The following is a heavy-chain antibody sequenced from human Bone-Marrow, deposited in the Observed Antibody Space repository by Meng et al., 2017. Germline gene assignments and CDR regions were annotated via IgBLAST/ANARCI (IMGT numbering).Heavy chain of an antibody. D-gene: IGHD6-19*01. CDR2: IIPIFCPA. CDR1: GGTFSSYA. CDR3: VREPGSRLRPDSVAGKGAFDI. J-gene: IGHJ3*02. V-gene: IGHV1-69*05. Sequence: SSVKVSCQASGGTFSSYAIRWLRQAPGQGLEWMGGIIPIFCPANYAQKFQGRVTITTDEYTSKAYMELSSLRSEDTAVYYCVREPGSRLRPDSVAGKGAFDIWGQGTMVTVSS.